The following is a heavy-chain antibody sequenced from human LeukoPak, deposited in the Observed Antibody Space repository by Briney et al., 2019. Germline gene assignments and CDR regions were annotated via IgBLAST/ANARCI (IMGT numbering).Heavy chain of an antibody. CDR1: GGSISSSSYY. CDR3: ARDSRVAGSFDY. D-gene: IGHD6-19*01. Sequence: PSETLSLTCTVSGGSISSSSYYWGWIRQPPGKGLEWIGSIYYSGSTYHNPSLESRVTISVDTSKNRFSLKLSSVTAADTAVYYCARDSRVAGSFDYWGQGTLVTVSS. J-gene: IGHJ4*02. CDR2: IYYSGST. V-gene: IGHV4-39*07.